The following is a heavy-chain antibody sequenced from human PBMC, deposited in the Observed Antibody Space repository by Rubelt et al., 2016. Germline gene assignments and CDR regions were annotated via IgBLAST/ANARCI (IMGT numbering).Heavy chain of an antibody. D-gene: IGHD6-13*01. Sequence: QVQLQQWGAGLLKPSETLSLTCAVYGGSFSGYYWNWIRQPPGKGLEWMGEINHSGSTNYNPSLKSRVTISVDTSKNQFSLRLTSVTPADPALYYCARGGKQQLGPYYYVLDVWGQGTTVTVSS. CDR2: INHSGST. CDR1: GGSFSGYY. CDR3: ARGGKQQLGPYYYVLDV. V-gene: IGHV4-34*01. J-gene: IGHJ6*02.